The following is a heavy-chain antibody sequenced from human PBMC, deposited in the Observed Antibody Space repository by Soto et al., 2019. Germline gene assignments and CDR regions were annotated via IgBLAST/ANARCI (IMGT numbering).Heavy chain of an antibody. V-gene: IGHV2-5*02. CDR3: ADRVRRTGFGLVTTTAIYFDF. J-gene: IGHJ4*02. Sequence: QITLNESVPMRVKPRQTLPLTCTFSGLSLSTSGVGVGWIRQSPGTAPEWLALIYWDDDKPYSPSLKSRLTIPKQTSKTRVVLTMADLDPADTGTSYCADRVRRTGFGLVTTTAIYFDFGGQGPPVAVSS. CDR1: GLSLSTSGVG. D-gene: IGHD3-3*01. CDR2: IYWDDDK.